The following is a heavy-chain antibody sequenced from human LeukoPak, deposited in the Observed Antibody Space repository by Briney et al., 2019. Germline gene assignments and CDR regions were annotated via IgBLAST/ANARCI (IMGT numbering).Heavy chain of an antibody. V-gene: IGHV1-2*02. CDR3: AITGGVIVNQRPFDY. CDR1: RYTFTGYY. J-gene: IGHJ4*02. Sequence: ASVKVSCKASRYTFTGYYMHWVRQAPGQGLEWMGWINPNSGGTNYAQKFQGRVTMTRDTSISTAYVELSRLRSDDTAVYYCAITGGVIVNQRPFDYWGQGTLVTVSS. D-gene: IGHD3-16*02. CDR2: INPNSGGT.